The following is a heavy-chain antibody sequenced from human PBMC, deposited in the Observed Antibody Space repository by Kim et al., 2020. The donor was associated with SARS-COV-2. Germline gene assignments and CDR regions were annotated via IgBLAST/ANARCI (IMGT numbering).Heavy chain of an antibody. CDR3: ATVQIHNSLDY. CDR2: INEDGGET. D-gene: IGHD1-20*01. Sequence: GGSLRLSCAASGFSFSNYWMSWVRQAPGKGPEWVANINEDGGETYCVDSVKGRFTISRDNAKNSLYLQMNSLRAEDTAVYYCATVQIHNSLDYWGQGTLVTVSS. V-gene: IGHV3-7*01. CDR1: GFSFSNYW. J-gene: IGHJ4*02.